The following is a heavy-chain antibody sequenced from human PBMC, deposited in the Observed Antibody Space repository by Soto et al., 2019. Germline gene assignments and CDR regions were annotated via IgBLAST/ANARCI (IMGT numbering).Heavy chain of an antibody. D-gene: IGHD6-6*01. V-gene: IGHV4-38-2*01. J-gene: IGHJ6*02. CDR1: GYSIRSGYF. CDR2: MYHSGIT. Sequence: SETLSLTCAVSGYSIRSGYFWGWIRQPPGKGLEWIGSMYHSGITYYNLSLKSRVTILVDTSKNQLSLKLSSATAADTAVYYCARSMYSTSAQLYYGMDVWGQGTKVTVSS. CDR3: ARSMYSTSAQLYYGMDV.